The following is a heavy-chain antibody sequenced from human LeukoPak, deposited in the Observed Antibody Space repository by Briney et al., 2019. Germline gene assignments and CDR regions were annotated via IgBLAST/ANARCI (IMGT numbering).Heavy chain of an antibody. CDR1: GFTFSSYS. CDR3: VAGGPDDYDFWSGYHDY. V-gene: IGHV3-9*03. J-gene: IGHJ4*02. CDR2: ISWNSGSI. D-gene: IGHD3-3*01. Sequence: GGSLRLSCAASGFTFSSYSMNWVRQAPGKGLEWVSGISWNSGSIGYADSVKGRFTISRDNAKNSLYLQMNSLRAEDMALYYCVAGGPDDYDFWSGYHDYWGQGTLVTVSS.